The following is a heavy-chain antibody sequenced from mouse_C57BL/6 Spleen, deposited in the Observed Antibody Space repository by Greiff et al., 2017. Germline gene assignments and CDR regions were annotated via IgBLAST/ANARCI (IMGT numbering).Heavy chain of an antibody. CDR2: ISSGGDYI. CDR1: GFTFSSYA. CDR3: TREDPWFAY. V-gene: IGHV5-9-1*02. Sequence: EVKLQESGEGLVKPGGSLKLSCAASGFTFSSYAMSWVRQTPEKRLEWVAYISSGGDYIYYADTVKGRFTISRDNARNTLYLQMSSLKSEDTAMYYCTREDPWFAYWGQGTLVTVSA. J-gene: IGHJ3*01.